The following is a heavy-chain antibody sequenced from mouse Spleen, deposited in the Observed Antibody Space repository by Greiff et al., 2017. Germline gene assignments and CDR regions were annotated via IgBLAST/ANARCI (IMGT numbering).Heavy chain of an antibody. CDR2: INYDGSST. V-gene: IGHV5-16*01. Sequence: DVKLVESEGGLVQPGSSMKLSCTASGFTFSDYYMAWVRQVPEKGLEWVANINYDGSSTYYLDSLKSRFIISRDNAKNILYLQMSSLKSEDTATYYCARERRGYFDYWGQGTTLTVSS. J-gene: IGHJ2*01. CDR1: GFTFSDYY. CDR3: ARERRGYFDY.